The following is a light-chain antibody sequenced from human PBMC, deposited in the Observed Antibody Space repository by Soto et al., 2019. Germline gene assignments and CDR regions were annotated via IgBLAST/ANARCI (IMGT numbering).Light chain of an antibody. Sequence: SYELTQPPSLSVSPGQTAKITCSGGALPKQYVHWYQQRPGQAPVVVIYKDTERPSGIPERFSGSTSGTTATLTISGVQADDEAVYYCQSTGTSDSSVVFGGGTKVTVL. V-gene: IGLV3-25*02. CDR2: KDT. CDR3: QSTGTSDSSVV. J-gene: IGLJ2*01. CDR1: ALPKQY.